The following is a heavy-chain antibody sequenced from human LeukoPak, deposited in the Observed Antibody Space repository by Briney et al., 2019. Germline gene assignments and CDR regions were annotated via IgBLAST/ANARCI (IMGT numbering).Heavy chain of an antibody. D-gene: IGHD6-13*01. Sequence: SETLSLTCTVSGGSISAYYWSWIRQPPGKGLEWIGYIYNSGSANYNPSLQSRVTILIDTSKKQFSLKVSSVTAADTAVYYCARDAAVGTGGFDYWGQGTLVTVSS. CDR2: IYNSGSA. V-gene: IGHV4-59*01. CDR1: GGSISAYY. CDR3: ARDAAVGTGGFDY. J-gene: IGHJ4*02.